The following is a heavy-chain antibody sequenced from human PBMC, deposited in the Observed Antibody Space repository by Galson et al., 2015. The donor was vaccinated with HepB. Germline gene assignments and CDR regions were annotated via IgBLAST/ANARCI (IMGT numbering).Heavy chain of an antibody. Sequence: SVKVSCKASGGTFGSYAISWVRQAPGQGLEWMGRIIPILGIANYAQKFQGRVTITADKSTSTAYMELSSLRSEDTAVYYCARDFRWGAKRPFGAFDIWGQGTMVTVSS. CDR1: GGTFGSYA. D-gene: IGHD1-26*01. CDR2: IIPILGIA. V-gene: IGHV1-69*04. J-gene: IGHJ3*02. CDR3: ARDFRWGAKRPFGAFDI.